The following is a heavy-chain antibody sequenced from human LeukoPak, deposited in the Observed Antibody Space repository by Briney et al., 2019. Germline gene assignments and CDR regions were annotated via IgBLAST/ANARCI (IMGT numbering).Heavy chain of an antibody. CDR2: INHSGST. J-gene: IGHJ3*02. CDR3: AREAVSGTIVGTTYLDI. CDR1: GGSFSGYY. Sequence: SETLSLTCAVYGGSFSGYYWSWIRQPPGKGLEWIGEINHSGSTNYNPSLKSRVTISVDTSKNQFSLNLRSVTAADTAVYYCAREAVSGTIVGTTYLDIWGQGTTVTVSS. D-gene: IGHD1-26*01. V-gene: IGHV4-34*01.